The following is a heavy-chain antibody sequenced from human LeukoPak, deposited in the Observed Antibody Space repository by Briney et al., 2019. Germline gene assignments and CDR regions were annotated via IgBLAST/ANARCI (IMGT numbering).Heavy chain of an antibody. Sequence: GGSLRLSCAESGFSFRSSGMNWVRQAPGKGLEWLVFIRYDGRDENFADSVKGRFTISRDNSKNTLYLQMNSLRAEDTAVYYCAKDSGFDSWGQGTLVTVSS. V-gene: IGHV3-30*02. D-gene: IGHD1-26*01. CDR2: IRYDGRDE. CDR1: GFSFRSSG. J-gene: IGHJ4*02. CDR3: AKDSGFDS.